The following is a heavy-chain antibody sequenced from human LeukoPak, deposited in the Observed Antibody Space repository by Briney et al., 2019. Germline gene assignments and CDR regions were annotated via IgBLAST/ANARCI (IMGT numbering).Heavy chain of an antibody. CDR2: IYTSANT. Sequence: PSETLSLTCTVSGASISSYYWSWIRQPAGKGLEWIGRIYTSANTNCSPSFKSRATISIDRSKNQFSLNLPSVTAADTAVHYCARDRIWNDAGHDPFDIWGQGTMVTVSS. CDR1: GASISSYY. V-gene: IGHV4-4*07. J-gene: IGHJ3*02. CDR3: ARDRIWNDAGHDPFDI. D-gene: IGHD1-1*01.